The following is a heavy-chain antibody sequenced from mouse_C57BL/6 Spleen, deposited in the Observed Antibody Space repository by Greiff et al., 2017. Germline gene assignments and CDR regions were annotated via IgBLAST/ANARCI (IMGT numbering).Heavy chain of an antibody. CDR3: ARQGDYPGAMDY. D-gene: IGHD2-4*01. V-gene: IGHV5-6*01. CDR2: ISSGGSYT. CDR1: GFTFSSYG. Sequence: EVKLMESGGDLVKPGGSLKLSCAASGFTFSSYGMSWVRQTPDKRLEWVATISSGGSYTYYPDSVKGRFTISRDNAKNTLYLQMSSLKSEDTAMYYCARQGDYPGAMDYWGLGTSVTVSS. J-gene: IGHJ4*01.